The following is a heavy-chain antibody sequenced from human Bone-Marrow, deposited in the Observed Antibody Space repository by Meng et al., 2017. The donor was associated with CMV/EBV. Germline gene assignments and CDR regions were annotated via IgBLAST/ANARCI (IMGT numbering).Heavy chain of an antibody. CDR3: ARDHLVRRDYSKPHFDS. J-gene: IGHJ4*02. V-gene: IGHV1-46*01. CDR2: INPSGGST. D-gene: IGHD4-11*01. Sequence: GESLKISCAASGFTFSSYALHWVRQAPGQGLEWVAIINPSGGSTNYAQKFQGRVTMTRDTSTSTVYMELSSLTSEDTAVYYCARDHLVRRDYSKPHFDSWGQGTLVTVS. CDR1: GFTFSSYA.